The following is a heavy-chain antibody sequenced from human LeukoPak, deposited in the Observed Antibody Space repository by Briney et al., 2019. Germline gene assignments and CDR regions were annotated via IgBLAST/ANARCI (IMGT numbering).Heavy chain of an antibody. J-gene: IGHJ4*02. Sequence: GASVKASCKASGYTFTGFYTHWVRQAPGQGLEWMGWINPNSGGTNYAQKFQGRVTMTRDTSINTAYMELSSLRSDDTAVYYCAREEVSVISDTCCSGLGYWGQGTLVTVSS. D-gene: IGHD3-10*01. CDR3: AREEVSVISDTCCSGLGY. CDR2: INPNSGGT. CDR1: GYTFTGFY. V-gene: IGHV1-2*02.